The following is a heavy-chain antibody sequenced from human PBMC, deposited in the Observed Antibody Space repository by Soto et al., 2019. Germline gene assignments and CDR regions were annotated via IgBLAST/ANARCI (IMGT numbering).Heavy chain of an antibody. CDR1: GGSISSYY. Sequence: PSETLSLTCTVSGGSISSYYWSWIRQPPGKGLEWIGYIYYSGSTNYNPPLKSRVTISVDTSKNQFSLKLSSVTAADTAVYYCARVLRQSHYYYYMDVWGKGTTVTVSS. CDR3: ARVLRQSHYYYYMDV. J-gene: IGHJ6*03. V-gene: IGHV4-59*01. CDR2: IYYSGST.